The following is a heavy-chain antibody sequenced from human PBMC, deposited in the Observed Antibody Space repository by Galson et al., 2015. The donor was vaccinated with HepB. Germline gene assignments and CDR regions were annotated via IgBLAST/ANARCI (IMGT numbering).Heavy chain of an antibody. V-gene: IGHV1-69*06. CDR2: IIATIGTA. D-gene: IGHD1-26*01. Sequence: SVKVSCKASGDTFSSYPISWVRQAPGHGLEWVGGIIATIGTASYAQKFQGRVMITADKFLSTAYMELSNLRFEDTAVYYCATVEYSGSQRVFDNWGQGTQVTVSS. J-gene: IGHJ4*02. CDR3: ATVEYSGSQRVFDN. CDR1: GDTFSSYP.